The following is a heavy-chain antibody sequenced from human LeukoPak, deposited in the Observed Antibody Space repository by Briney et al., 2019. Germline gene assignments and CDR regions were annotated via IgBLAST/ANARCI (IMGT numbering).Heavy chain of an antibody. V-gene: IGHV1-2*02. CDR1: GYTFTGYY. J-gene: IGHJ5*02. CDR2: INPNSGGT. D-gene: IGHD5-18*01. Sequence: WASVKVSCKASGYTFTGYYMHWVRQAPGQGLEWMGWINPNSGGTNYAQKFQGRVTMTRDTSISTAYMELSRLRSDDTAVYYCARGGRRGYSHGVMNWFDPWGQGTLVTVSS. CDR3: ARGGRRGYSHGVMNWFDP.